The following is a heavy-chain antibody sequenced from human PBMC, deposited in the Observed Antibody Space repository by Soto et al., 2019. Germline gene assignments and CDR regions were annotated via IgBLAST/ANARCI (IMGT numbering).Heavy chain of an antibody. CDR2: INHSGST. D-gene: IGHD4-17*01. CDR3: ARGRGYDYGDYFDY. CDR1: GGSFSGYY. J-gene: IGHJ4*02. Sequence: QVQLQQWGAGLLKPSETLSLTCAVYGGSFSGYYWSWIRQPPGKGLEWIGEINHSGSTNYNPSLKSRVTISVDTSKNQFSLKLSSVTAADTAVYYCARGRGYDYGDYFDYWGQGTLVIVSS. V-gene: IGHV4-34*01.